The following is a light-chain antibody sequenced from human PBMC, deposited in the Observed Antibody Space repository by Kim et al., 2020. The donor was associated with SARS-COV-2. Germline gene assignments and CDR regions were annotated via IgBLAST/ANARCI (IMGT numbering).Light chain of an antibody. CDR1: NSNIGARYD. CDR3: QCYDTSLRGSI. V-gene: IGLV1-40*01. J-gene: IGLJ2*01. CDR2: DNT. Sequence: QWVTISCTGSNSNIGARYDVHWYQQIPGTAPQLLIYDNTYRPSGVPDRFSGSRSGTSASLAITGLQAEDEADYYCQCYDTSLRGSIIGGGTQLTVL.